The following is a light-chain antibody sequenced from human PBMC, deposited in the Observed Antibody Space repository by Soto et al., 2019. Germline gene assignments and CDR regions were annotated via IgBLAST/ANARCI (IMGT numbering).Light chain of an antibody. J-gene: IGLJ2*01. CDR1: CSNIGKNY. CDR3: GTWDTSLSAVV. CDR2: DNN. Sequence: QSVLTQPPSVSAAPGQKVTISCSGSCSNIGKNYVSWYQRLPGTAPKLLIYDNNERSSGIPDRFSGSKSGTSATLGIAGLQTGDEADYYCGTWDTSLSAVVFGGGTKLTVL. V-gene: IGLV1-51*01.